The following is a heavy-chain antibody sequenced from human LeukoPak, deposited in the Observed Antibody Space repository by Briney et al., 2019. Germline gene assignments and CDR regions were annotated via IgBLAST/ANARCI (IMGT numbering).Heavy chain of an antibody. V-gene: IGHV4-30-4*07. Sequence: PSETLSLTCGVSSDSISSDGHSWSWIRQPPGEGLEWVGYIYHSGAAYHNPSLKSRLALSVDTSNNQFSLRLRSVTAADTAVYYCVRGVGGEYFYFDRWGQGALVTVSA. CDR2: IYHSGAA. D-gene: IGHD1-26*01. J-gene: IGHJ4*02. CDR1: SDSISSDGHS. CDR3: VRGVGGEYFYFDR.